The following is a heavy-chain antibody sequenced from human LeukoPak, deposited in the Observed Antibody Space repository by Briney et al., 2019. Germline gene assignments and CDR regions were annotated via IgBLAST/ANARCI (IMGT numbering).Heavy chain of an antibody. CDR3: ARAAAAAGIQHKIFWFDP. J-gene: IGHJ5*02. V-gene: IGHV4-4*09. CDR1: GGSISPYY. D-gene: IGHD6-13*01. Sequence: SETLSLTCTVSGGSISPYYCSWIRQPPGKGLEWIGDVYTSGTTSYNPSLKSRVTISVDTSKNQFSLKLSSVTAADTAVYYCARAAAAAGIQHKIFWFDPWGQGTLVTVSS. CDR2: VYTSGTT.